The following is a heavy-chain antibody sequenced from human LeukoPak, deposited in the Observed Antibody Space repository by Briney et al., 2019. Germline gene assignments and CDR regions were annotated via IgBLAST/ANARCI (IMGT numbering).Heavy chain of an antibody. D-gene: IGHD3-10*01. J-gene: IGHJ4*02. CDR2: ISGRGGST. V-gene: IGHV3-23*01. CDR1: GFTFSSYA. Sequence: GGSLRLSCAASGFTFSSYAMSWVRQAPGKGLEWVSAISGRGGSTYYADSVKGRFTISRDNSKNTLYLQMNSLRAEDTAVYYCAKELGFTMVRGVTRWGQGTLVTVSS. CDR3: AKELGFTMVRGVTR.